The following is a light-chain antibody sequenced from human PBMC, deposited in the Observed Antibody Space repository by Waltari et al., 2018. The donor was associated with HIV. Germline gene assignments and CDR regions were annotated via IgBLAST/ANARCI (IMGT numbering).Light chain of an antibody. J-gene: IGLJ3*02. Sequence: QSALTQPASVSGSPGQSITISCTGTSSAVGGSNYVSWYQQHPGKAPKLMIYEVSNRPSGVSNRFSGSKSGNTASLTISGLQAEDEADYYCSSYTSSSTRVFGGGTNLTVL. CDR3: SSYTSSSTRV. CDR1: SSAVGGSNY. V-gene: IGLV2-14*01. CDR2: EVS.